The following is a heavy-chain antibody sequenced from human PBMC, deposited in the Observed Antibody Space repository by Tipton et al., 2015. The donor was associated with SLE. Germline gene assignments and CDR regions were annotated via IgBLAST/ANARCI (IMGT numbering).Heavy chain of an antibody. J-gene: IGHJ3*02. CDR3: ARGVFGVAARDDAFDI. V-gene: IGHV4-4*07. Sequence: TLSLTCTVSGGSISSYYWNWIRQPAGKGLEWIGRIYTSGSIKYSPSLKSRVTMSVDTSKQQLSLKLRSVTAADTAVYYCARGVFGVAARDDAFDIWGQGTMVTVSS. CDR1: GGSISSYY. CDR2: IYTSGSI. D-gene: IGHD6-13*01.